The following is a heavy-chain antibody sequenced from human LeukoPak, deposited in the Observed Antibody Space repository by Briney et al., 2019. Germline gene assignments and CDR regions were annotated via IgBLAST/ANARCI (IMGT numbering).Heavy chain of an antibody. D-gene: IGHD6-13*01. CDR2: INPNSGGT. J-gene: IGHJ3*02. CDR1: GYTFTGYY. V-gene: IGHV1-2*02. CDR3: ARESRAAAAAFDI. Sequence: ASVKVSCKASGYTFTGYYMHWVRHAPGQGLEWMGWINPNSGGTNYAQKFQGRVTMTRDTSISTAYMELSRLRSDDTAVYYCARESRAAAAAFDIWGQGTMVTVSS.